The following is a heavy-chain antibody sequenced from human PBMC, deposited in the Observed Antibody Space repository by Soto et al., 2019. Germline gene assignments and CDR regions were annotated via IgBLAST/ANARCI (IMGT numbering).Heavy chain of an antibody. CDR2: IWYDGSNK. J-gene: IGHJ6*02. Sequence: PGGSLRLSCAASGFTFSSYGMHWVRQAPGKGLEWVAVIWYDGSNKYYADSVKGRFTISRDNSKNTLYLQMNSLRAEDTAVYYCARNRGRGYGMDVWGQGTTVTVSS. CDR3: ARNRGRGYGMDV. D-gene: IGHD3-10*01. CDR1: GFTFSSYG. V-gene: IGHV3-33*01.